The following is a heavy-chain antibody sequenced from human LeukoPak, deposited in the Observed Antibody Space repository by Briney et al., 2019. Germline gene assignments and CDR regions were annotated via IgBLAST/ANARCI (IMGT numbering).Heavy chain of an antibody. CDR1: GYRFTGYY. CDR3: ARGGYSGYESTDY. Sequence: ASVKVSCKASGYRFTGYYMHWVRQAPGQGLEWVGWINANTGGTNYAQKSQGRVTMTRDTSISTAYMELSRLRSDDTAMYHCARGGYSGYESTDYWGQGTLVTVSS. V-gene: IGHV1-2*02. J-gene: IGHJ4*02. CDR2: INANTGGT. D-gene: IGHD5-12*01.